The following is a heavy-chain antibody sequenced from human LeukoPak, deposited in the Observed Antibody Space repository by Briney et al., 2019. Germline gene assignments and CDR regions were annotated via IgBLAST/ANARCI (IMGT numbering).Heavy chain of an antibody. D-gene: IGHD5-12*01. V-gene: IGHV3-23*01. CDR3: AGGGYSGLRLGY. Sequence: GGSLRLSCAASGFTFSSYAMSWVRQAPGKGLEWVSAISGSGGSTYYADSVKGRFTISRDNSKNTLYLQMNSLRAEDTAVYYCAGGGYSGLRLGYWGQGTLVTVSS. CDR1: GFTFSSYA. J-gene: IGHJ4*02. CDR2: ISGSGGST.